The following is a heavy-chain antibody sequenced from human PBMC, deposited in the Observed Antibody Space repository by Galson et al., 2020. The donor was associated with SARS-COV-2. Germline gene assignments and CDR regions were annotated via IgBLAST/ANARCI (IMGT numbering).Heavy chain of an antibody. D-gene: IGHD3-10*01. V-gene: IGHV1-2*02. CDR3: ARAGKSADYYLYYRLDV. Sequence: ASVKVSCKPSGYTFTGHYMHWVRQAPGQGLEWMGWINPNSGGTKYAQKFQGRVTMTRDTSISTAYMELSRLRSNDAAIYYCARAGKSADYYLYYRLDVWGQGTTVTVSS. CDR1: GYTFTGHY. CDR2: INPNSGGT. J-gene: IGHJ6*02.